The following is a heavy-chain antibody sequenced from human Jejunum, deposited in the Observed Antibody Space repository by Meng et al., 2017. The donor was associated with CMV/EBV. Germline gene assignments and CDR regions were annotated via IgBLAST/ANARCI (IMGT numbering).Heavy chain of an antibody. V-gene: IGHV4-39*07. J-gene: IGHJ4*02. D-gene: IGHD3-22*01. CDR1: SNNDYY. CDR3: ARAPFNYYDSSGDPSDY. CDR2: IYYSGTT. Sequence: SNNDYYWGWIRQPPGKGLEWIGNIYYSGTTYYNPSLKSRVTQSVDTSKNQFSLKLSSVTAADTAVYYCARAPFNYYDSSGDPSDYWGQGTLVTVSS.